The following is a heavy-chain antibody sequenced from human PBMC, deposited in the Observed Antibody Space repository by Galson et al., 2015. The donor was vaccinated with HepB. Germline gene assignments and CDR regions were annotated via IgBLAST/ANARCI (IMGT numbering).Heavy chain of an antibody. D-gene: IGHD1-7*01. CDR3: AKDNVITGTTGGYYYYYGMDG. CDR1: GFTFSSSA. V-gene: IGHV3-23*01. CDR2: ISGRGGST. Sequence: SLRLSCAASGFTFSSSAMSWVRQAPGKGLEWVSAISGRGGSTYYADAVKGRFTISRDNSNNTLYLRMNSLSAEDTAVYYCAKDNVITGTTGGYYYYYGMDGWGQATAVTVSS. J-gene: IGHJ6*02.